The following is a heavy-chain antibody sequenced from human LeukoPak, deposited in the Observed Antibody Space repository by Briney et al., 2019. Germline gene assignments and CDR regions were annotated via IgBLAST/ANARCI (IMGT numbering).Heavy chain of an antibody. Sequence: GGSLRLSCAASGFTVSSNYMSWVRQAPGKGLEWVSVIYSGGSTYYADSVKGRFTISRGNSKNTLYLQMNSLRAEDTAVYYCARDPQGYHGMDVWGQGTTVTVSS. V-gene: IGHV3-53*01. CDR1: GFTVSSNY. J-gene: IGHJ6*02. CDR2: IYSGGST. CDR3: ARDPQGYHGMDV. D-gene: IGHD6-13*01.